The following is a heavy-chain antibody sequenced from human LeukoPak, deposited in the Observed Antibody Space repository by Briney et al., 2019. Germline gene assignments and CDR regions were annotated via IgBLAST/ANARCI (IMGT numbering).Heavy chain of an antibody. V-gene: IGHV1-2*02. CDR1: GYTFTGYY. D-gene: IGHD6-13*01. CDR3: ARDSHIAGVAYYFDY. Sequence: ASVKVSCKASGYTFTGYYMHWVRQAPGQGLEWMGWVNPNSGGTNYAQRLQGRVTMTTDTSTSTAYMELRSLRSDDTAVYFCARDSHIAGVAYYFDYWGQGTLVTVSS. CDR2: VNPNSGGT. J-gene: IGHJ4*02.